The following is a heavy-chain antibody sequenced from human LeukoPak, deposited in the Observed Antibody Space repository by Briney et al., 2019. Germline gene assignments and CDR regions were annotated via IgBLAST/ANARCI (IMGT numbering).Heavy chain of an antibody. Sequence: SETLSLTCTVSDVSVTTRDSYWGWIRQPPGKGLEWIGSAYYSGSTYLNPSLKSRLSISVDTSKNQFSLRLTSVTAADTAVYYCVRDSPYSSGWYRFFDLWGRGTLVTVTS. CDR3: VRDSPYSSGWYRFFDL. CDR1: DVSVTTRDSY. J-gene: IGHJ2*01. D-gene: IGHD6-19*01. CDR2: AYYSGST. V-gene: IGHV4-39*07.